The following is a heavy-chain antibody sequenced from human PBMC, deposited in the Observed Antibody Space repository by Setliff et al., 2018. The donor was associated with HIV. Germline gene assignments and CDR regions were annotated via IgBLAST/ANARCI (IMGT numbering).Heavy chain of an antibody. CDR2: IYYSGST. D-gene: IGHD3-10*01. Sequence: SETLSLTCTVSGGSISSGDYYWSWIRQHPGKGLEWIGYIYYSGSTNYNPSLKSRVTISVDTSKNQFSLKLSSVTAADAAVYYCARHVFVGIGGYDAFDIWGQGTMVTVSS. J-gene: IGHJ3*02. CDR3: ARHVFVGIGGYDAFDI. CDR1: GGSISSGDYY. V-gene: IGHV4-61*08.